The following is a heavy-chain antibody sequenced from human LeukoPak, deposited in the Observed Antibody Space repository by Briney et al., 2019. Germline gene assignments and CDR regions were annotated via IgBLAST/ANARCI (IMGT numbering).Heavy chain of an antibody. J-gene: IGHJ4*02. V-gene: IGHV3-33*01. CDR1: GFTFSNYG. CDR2: IWYDGSDK. D-gene: IGHD6-19*01. CDR3: ARSWLAVAGPEY. Sequence: GRSLRLSCAASGFTFSNYGMHWVRQAPGKGLEWVAVIWYDGSDKYHADSVKGRFTISRDNSKNTLYLQMNSLRVEDTAVYYCARSWLAVAGPEYWGQGTLVTVSS.